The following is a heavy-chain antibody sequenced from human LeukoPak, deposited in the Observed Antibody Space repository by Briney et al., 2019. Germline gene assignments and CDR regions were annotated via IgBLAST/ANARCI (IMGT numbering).Heavy chain of an antibody. Sequence: GRSLRLSCAASGFTFSSYGMHWVRQAPGKGLEWVAVISYDGSNKYYADSVKGRFTISRDNSKNTLYLQMNSLRAEDTAVYYCAIQQVFSDSSGMDWGQGTLVTVSS. D-gene: IGHD6-19*01. CDR2: ISYDGSNK. CDR3: AIQQVFSDSSGMD. CDR1: GFTFSSYG. V-gene: IGHV3-30*03. J-gene: IGHJ4*02.